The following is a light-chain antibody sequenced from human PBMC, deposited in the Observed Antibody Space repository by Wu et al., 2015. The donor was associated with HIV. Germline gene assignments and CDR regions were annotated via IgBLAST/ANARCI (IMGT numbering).Light chain of an antibody. J-gene: IGKJ5*01. CDR1: PPVPNDH. CDR2: STS. V-gene: IGKV3D-20*02. CDR3: QHRFNWPLI. Sequence: LTQSPDTLSLSPGDRATLSCRASPPVPNDHLAWYQHKPGQAPRLLIHSTSRRASGTPDRFSASGSGTDFTLTINRLEPEDFAFYYCQHRFNWPLIFGQGTRLEIK.